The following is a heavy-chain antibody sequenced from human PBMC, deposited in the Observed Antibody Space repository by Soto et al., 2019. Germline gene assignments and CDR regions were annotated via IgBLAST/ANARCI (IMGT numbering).Heavy chain of an antibody. V-gene: IGHV3-48*03. J-gene: IGHJ4*02. Sequence: PGGSLRLSCAASGFTFSYYEMNWVRQAPGKGLEWISYISSSGNTIYYADSVKGRFTISRDNAKNSLFLQMSSLRAEDTAVYYCARDDIVSTRHWGQGTLVTVSS. CDR1: GFTFSYYE. D-gene: IGHD2-15*01. CDR3: ARDDIVSTRH. CDR2: ISSSGNTI.